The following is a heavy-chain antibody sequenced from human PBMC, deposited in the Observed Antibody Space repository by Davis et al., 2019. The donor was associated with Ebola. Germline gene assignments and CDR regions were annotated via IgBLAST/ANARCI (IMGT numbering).Heavy chain of an antibody. CDR1: RYTFTSYA. Sequence: ASVPVPCQPSRYTFTSYAMHWVRQAPGQRLEWMGRINAGNGNTKYSQKFQGRVTITRDTSASTAYMELSSLRSEDTAVYYCAREEDQLLFFYYYGRDVWGQGTTVTVSS. V-gene: IGHV1-3*01. CDR3: AREEDQLLFFYYYGRDV. J-gene: IGHJ6*02. D-gene: IGHD2-2*01. CDR2: INAGNGNT.